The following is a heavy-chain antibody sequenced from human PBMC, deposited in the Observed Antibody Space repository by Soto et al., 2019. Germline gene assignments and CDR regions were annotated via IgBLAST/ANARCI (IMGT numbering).Heavy chain of an antibody. V-gene: IGHV4-59*08. D-gene: IGHD5-12*01. CDR2: IYYSGST. CDR1: GGSISSYY. Sequence: SECLSLTRTVAGGSISSYYWSWIRQPPGKGLEWIGYIYYSGSTYYNPSLKSRVTISVDTSKNQFSLKLSSVTAADTAVYYCARYSGYEGLRFDPWGQGTLVTVSS. J-gene: IGHJ5*02. CDR3: ARYSGYEGLRFDP.